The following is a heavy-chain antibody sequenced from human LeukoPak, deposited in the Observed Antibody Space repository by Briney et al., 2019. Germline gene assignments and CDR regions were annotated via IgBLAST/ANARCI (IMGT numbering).Heavy chain of an antibody. CDR1: GFPFSSYW. Sequence: GSLSLSCAASGFPFSSYWMSWVGQAPGKGLEWVANIKQDGSEKYYVDSVKGRFTISRDNAKNSLYLQMNSLRAEDTAVYYCATARYCSGGSCYSYEYFQHWGQGTLVTVSS. CDR2: IKQDGSEK. CDR3: ATARYCSGGSCYSYEYFQH. J-gene: IGHJ1*01. V-gene: IGHV3-7*03. D-gene: IGHD2-15*01.